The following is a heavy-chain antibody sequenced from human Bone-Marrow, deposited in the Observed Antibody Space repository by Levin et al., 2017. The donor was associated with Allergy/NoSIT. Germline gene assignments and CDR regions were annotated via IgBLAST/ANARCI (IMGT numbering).Heavy chain of an antibody. J-gene: IGHJ4*02. CDR1: GGSISSSSYY. V-gene: IGHV4-39*07. Sequence: SQTLSLPCTVSGGSISSSSYYWGWIRQPPGKGLEWIGSIYYSGSTYYNPSLKSRVTISVDTSKNQFSLKLSSVTAADTAVYYCARAPAAMVRNYYFDYWGQGTLVTVSS. CDR2: IYYSGST. D-gene: IGHD5-18*01. CDR3: ARAPAAMVRNYYFDY.